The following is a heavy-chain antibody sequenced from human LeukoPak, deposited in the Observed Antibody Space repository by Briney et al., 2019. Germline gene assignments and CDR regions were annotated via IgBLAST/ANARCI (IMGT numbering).Heavy chain of an antibody. CDR2: IYTSGST. CDR1: GGSISSYY. D-gene: IGHD5-24*01. Sequence: SETLSLTCTVSGGSISSYYWSWLRQPAGRGLEWIGRIYTSGSTNYNPSLKSRVTMSVDPSKNQYSLNLSSVTAAETCGYYCARESGRDGDNYVYYFDYWGQGTLVSVSS. CDR3: ARESGRDGDNYVYYFDY. J-gene: IGHJ4*02. V-gene: IGHV4-4*07.